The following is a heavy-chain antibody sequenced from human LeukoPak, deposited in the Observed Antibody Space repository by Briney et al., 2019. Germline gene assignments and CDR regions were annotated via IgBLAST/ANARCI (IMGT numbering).Heavy chain of an antibody. J-gene: IGHJ4*02. V-gene: IGHV4-4*07. Sequence: SETLSLTCTVSGGSISSYYWSWIRQPAGKGLEWIGRIYTSGSTNYNPSLKSRVTMSVDTSKNQFSLMLSSVTAADTAVYYCARDLRAAAAFDYWGQGTLVTVSS. CDR3: ARDLRAAAAFDY. D-gene: IGHD6-13*01. CDR2: IYTSGST. CDR1: GGSISSYY.